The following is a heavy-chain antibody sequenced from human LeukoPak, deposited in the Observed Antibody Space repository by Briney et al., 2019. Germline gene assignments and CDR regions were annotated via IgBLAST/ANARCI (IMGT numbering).Heavy chain of an antibody. J-gene: IGHJ4*02. CDR2: INSDGSNT. CDR3: ARDREQEPTYDY. D-gene: IGHD6-13*01. V-gene: IGHV3-74*01. CDR1: GFTFSSYW. Sequence: PGGSLRLSCVASGFTFSSYWMHWVRHAPGKGLVWVSRINSDGSNTNYADSVKGRFTISRDNAKNTLYLQMNSLRAEDTAVYYCARDREQEPTYDYWGRGTLVTVSS.